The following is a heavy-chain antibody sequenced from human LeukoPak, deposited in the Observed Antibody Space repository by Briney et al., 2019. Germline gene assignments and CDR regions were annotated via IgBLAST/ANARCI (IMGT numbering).Heavy chain of an antibody. CDR3: ASGYCSGGSCYSFERYFDY. V-gene: IGHV1-69*13. Sequence: SVKVSCKASGGTFSSCAISWVRQAPGQGLEWIGGIIPIFGTANYAQKFQGRVTITADESTSTAYMELSSLRSEDTAVYYCASGYCSGGSCYSFERYFDYWGQGTLVTVSS. CDR1: GGTFSSCA. J-gene: IGHJ4*02. CDR2: IIPIFGTA. D-gene: IGHD2-15*01.